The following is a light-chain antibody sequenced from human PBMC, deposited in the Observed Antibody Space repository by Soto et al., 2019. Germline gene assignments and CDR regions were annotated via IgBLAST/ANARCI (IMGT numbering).Light chain of an antibody. CDR3: QSYDSSLSGWV. J-gene: IGLJ3*02. CDR2: GNS. V-gene: IGLV1-40*01. CDR1: SSNIGAGYD. Sequence: QSVLTQPPSVSGAPGQRVTISCTGSSSNIGAGYDVHWYQQLPGTAPKLLIYGNSNRPSGVPDRFSGSKSGTSASVAITGLHAEDEDDYNCQSYDSSLSGWVFGGGTKLTVL.